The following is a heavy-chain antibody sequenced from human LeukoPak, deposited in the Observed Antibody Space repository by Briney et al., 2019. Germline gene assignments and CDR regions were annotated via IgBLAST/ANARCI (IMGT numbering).Heavy chain of an antibody. J-gene: IGHJ4*02. CDR2: IYTSGTT. V-gene: IGHV4-61*02. CDR3: ARDPGNYDSSGYQEYYFDY. Sequence: PSETLSLTCTASDGSISSGNYYWSWIWQPAGKGLEWIGRIYTSGTTNYNPSLKSRVTISVDTSKNQFSLKLSSVTAAGTAVYYCARDPGNYDSSGYQEYYFDYWGQGTLVTVSS. D-gene: IGHD3-22*01. CDR1: DGSISSGNYY.